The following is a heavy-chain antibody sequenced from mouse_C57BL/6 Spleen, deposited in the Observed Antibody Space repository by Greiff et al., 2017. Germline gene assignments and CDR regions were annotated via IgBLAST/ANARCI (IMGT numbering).Heavy chain of an antibody. V-gene: IGHV1-15*01. CDR2: IDPETGGT. D-gene: IGHD2-1*01. CDR1: GYTFTDYE. J-gene: IGHJ2*01. CDR3: TYYGNYVDY. Sequence: QVQLQQSGAELVRPGASVTLSCKASGYTFTDYEMHWVKQTPVHGLEWIGAIDPETGGTAYNQKFKGKAILTADKSSSTAYMELRSLTSEDSAVYYCTYYGNYVDYWGKGTTLTVSS.